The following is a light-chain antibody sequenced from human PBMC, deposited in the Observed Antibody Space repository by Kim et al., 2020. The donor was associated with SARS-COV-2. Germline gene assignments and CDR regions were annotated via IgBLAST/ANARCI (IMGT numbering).Light chain of an antibody. CDR1: QSVSSN. CDR3: QQYNNWPPAIT. V-gene: IGKV3-15*01. J-gene: IGKJ5*01. Sequence: TGETATLSCRASQSVSSNLAWYQQKPGQAPRLLIYGASTRATGIPARFSGSGSGTEFTLTISSLQSEDFAVYYCQQYNNWPPAITFGQGTRLEIK. CDR2: GAS.